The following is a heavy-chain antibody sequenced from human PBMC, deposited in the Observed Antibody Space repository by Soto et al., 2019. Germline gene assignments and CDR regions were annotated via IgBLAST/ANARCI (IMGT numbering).Heavy chain of an antibody. D-gene: IGHD5-12*01. CDR1: GGSISSYY. J-gene: IGHJ4*02. CDR3: ARERKERGYSGYDWSPKTTDFDY. CDR2: IYYSGST. V-gene: IGHV4-59*01. Sequence: SETLSLTCTVSGGSISSYYWSWIRQPPGKGLEWIGYIYYSGSTNYNPSLKSRVTISVDTSKNQFSLKLSSVTAADTAVYYCARERKERGYSGYDWSPKTTDFDYWGQGTLVTVSS.